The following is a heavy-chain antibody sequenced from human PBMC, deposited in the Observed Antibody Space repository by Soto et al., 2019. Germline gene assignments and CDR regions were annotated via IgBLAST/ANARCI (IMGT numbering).Heavy chain of an antibody. CDR2: IYHSGST. Sequence: WETLSLTCAFSVVSISRSYWWSWVRQPPGKGLEWIGEIYHSGSTNYNPSLKSRVTISVDKSKNQFSLKLSSVTAADTAVYYCARISEAVDGHFDYWGQGTLVNVS. CDR1: VVSISRSYW. V-gene: IGHV4-4*02. CDR3: ARISEAVDGHFDY. J-gene: IGHJ4*02. D-gene: IGHD6-19*01.